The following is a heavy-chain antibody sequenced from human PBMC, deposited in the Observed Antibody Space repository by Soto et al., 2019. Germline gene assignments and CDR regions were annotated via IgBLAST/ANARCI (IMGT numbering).Heavy chain of an antibody. V-gene: IGHV1-2*02. Sequence: ASVKVSCKASGYTFTGYYMHWVRQAPGQGLEWMGWINPNSGGTNYAQKFQGRVTMTRDTSISTAYMELSRLRSDDTAVYYCARVRQYQLLYFDYWGQGTLVTVS. CDR3: ARVRQYQLLYFDY. CDR1: GYTFTGYY. CDR2: INPNSGGT. J-gene: IGHJ4*02. D-gene: IGHD2-2*01.